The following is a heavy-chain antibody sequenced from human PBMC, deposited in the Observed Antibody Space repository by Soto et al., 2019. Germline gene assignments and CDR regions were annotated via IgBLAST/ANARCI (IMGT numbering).Heavy chain of an antibody. CDR2: IIPIFGTA. CDR3: ARGQLPARHSYYGMEV. D-gene: IGHD1-26*01. CDR1: GVTFSSYA. Sequence: QVQLVQSGAAVKKPGSSVKVSCKASGVTFSSYAISWVRQAPGQGLEWMGGIIPIFGTANYAHKSQGRVTITADESTSTAYIELSSLRSEGTAVYYCARGQLPARHSYYGMEVWDHGTTVTVSS. J-gene: IGHJ6*02. V-gene: IGHV1-69*01.